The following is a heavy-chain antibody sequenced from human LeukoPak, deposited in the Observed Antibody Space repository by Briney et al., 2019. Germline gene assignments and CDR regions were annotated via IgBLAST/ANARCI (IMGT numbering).Heavy chain of an antibody. CDR1: GGSISSYY. J-gene: IGHJ4*02. D-gene: IGHD6-13*01. CDR3: ARGSGYSSLNFDY. Sequence: SETLSLTCTVSGGSISSYYWSWIRQPPGKGLEWIGYIYYSGSTNYNPSLKSRVTISVDRSKNQFSLKLSSVTAADTAVYYCARGSGYSSLNFDYWGQGTLVTVSS. CDR2: IYYSGST. V-gene: IGHV4-59*12.